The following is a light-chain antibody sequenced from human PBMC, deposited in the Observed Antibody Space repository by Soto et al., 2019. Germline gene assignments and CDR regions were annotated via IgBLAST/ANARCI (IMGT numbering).Light chain of an antibody. J-gene: IGLJ3*02. CDR2: DVT. CDR3: NSYTNSRTVV. Sequence: QSALTQPASVSGSPGQSITISCTGTNSDIGAYNYVSWYQQHPGKVPKLMIYDVTNRPSGVSNRFSGSKSGNTASLTISGLQAEDEADYYCNSYTNSRTVVFGGGTKFTVL. V-gene: IGLV2-14*03. CDR1: NSDIGAYNY.